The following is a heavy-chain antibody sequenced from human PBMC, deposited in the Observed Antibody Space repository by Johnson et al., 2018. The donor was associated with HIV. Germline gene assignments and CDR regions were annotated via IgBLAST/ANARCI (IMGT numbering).Heavy chain of an antibody. CDR2: FYSGGST. CDR3: ARVGIAAAGRDAFDI. CDR1: GFTVSSNY. J-gene: IGHJ3*02. Sequence: EVQLVESGGGLIQPGGSLRLSCAASGFTVSSNYMSWVRQAPGKGLEWVSVFYSGGSTYYAASVKGRFTISRDNSKNTLYLQMNSLRAEDTAVYYCARVGIAAAGRDAFDIWGQGTMVTVSS. D-gene: IGHD6-13*01. V-gene: IGHV3-53*01.